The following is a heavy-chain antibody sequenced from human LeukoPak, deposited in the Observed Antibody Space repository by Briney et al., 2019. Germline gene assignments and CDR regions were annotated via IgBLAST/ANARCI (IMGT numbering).Heavy chain of an antibody. CDR3: ARHMEYSGIYYGY. Sequence: SETLSLTCTVSGVSISSSSYYWGWIRQPPGKGLEWIGSIYYSGSTYYNPSLKSRVTISVDTSKNQFSLKLSSVTAADTAVYYCARHMEYSGIYYGYWGQGTLVTVSS. CDR1: GVSISSSSYY. J-gene: IGHJ4*02. V-gene: IGHV4-39*01. CDR2: IYYSGST. D-gene: IGHD1-26*01.